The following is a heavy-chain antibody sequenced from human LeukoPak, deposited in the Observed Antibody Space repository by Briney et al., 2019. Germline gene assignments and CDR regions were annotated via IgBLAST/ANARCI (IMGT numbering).Heavy chain of an antibody. J-gene: IGHJ3*02. Sequence: SQTLSLTCTVAAGSISSGSYYWSWIRQPAVKGLEWIGRIYTSGSTNYNPSLKRRVPISGDTSKNQFSLKLSSVAAADTAVYYCARDREDYDSWSGYYNGVHAFDIWGQGTMVTVSS. D-gene: IGHD3-3*01. CDR2: IYTSGST. V-gene: IGHV4-61*02. CDR1: AGSISSGSYY. CDR3: ARDREDYDSWSGYYNGVHAFDI.